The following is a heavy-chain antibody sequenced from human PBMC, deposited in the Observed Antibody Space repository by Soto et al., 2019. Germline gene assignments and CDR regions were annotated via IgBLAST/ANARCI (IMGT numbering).Heavy chain of an antibody. V-gene: IGHV3-30*18. Sequence: QVQLVESGGGVVQPGRSLRLSCAASGFTFSSYGMHWVRQAPGKGLEWVAVISYDGSNKYYADSVKGRFTISRDNSKNTLYLKMNSLRAEDTAVYYCAKESAVSGSYFDYWGQGTLVTVSS. D-gene: IGHD1-26*01. CDR2: ISYDGSNK. CDR1: GFTFSSYG. J-gene: IGHJ4*02. CDR3: AKESAVSGSYFDY.